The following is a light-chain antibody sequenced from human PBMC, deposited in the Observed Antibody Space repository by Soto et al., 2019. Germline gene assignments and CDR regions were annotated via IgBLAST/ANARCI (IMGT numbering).Light chain of an antibody. CDR1: SSDVGGYNY. J-gene: IGLJ3*02. Sequence: QSALSQPRSVSGPPGQSVTISCTGTSSDVGGYNYVSWYQQHPGKAPKLMIYDVSKRPSGVPDRFSGSKSGNTASLTISGLQAEDEGGYYCCSYAGSYTWVFGGGTKLTVL. V-gene: IGLV2-11*01. CDR3: CSYAGSYTWV. CDR2: DVS.